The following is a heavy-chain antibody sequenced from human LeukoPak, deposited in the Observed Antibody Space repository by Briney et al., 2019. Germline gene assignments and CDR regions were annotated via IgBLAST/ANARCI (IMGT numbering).Heavy chain of an antibody. CDR3: AKAGLSSSWYVVGSFDY. J-gene: IGHJ4*02. CDR1: GFIFSDYY. CDR2: ISSRDTAM. V-gene: IGHV3-11*01. D-gene: IGHD6-13*01. Sequence: GGSLRLSCAASGFIFSDYYMAWIRQAPGKGLEWVSYISSRDTAMSYADSVKGRFTISRDNAKNSLYLQMNSLRAEDTAVYYCAKAGLSSSWYVVGSFDYWGQGTLVTVSS.